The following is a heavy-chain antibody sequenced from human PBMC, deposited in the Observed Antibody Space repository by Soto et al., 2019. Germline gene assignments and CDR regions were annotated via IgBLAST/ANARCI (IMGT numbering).Heavy chain of an antibody. J-gene: IGHJ4*02. CDR3: AVTVTGSRSPLAH. CDR2: IIPIYASP. V-gene: IGHV1-69*06. D-gene: IGHD3-9*01. Sequence: QVQLVQSGAEVKKPGSSVKVSCKASGGTFSNNAISWVRQAPGQGLEWMGGIIPIYASPNYAQNFQGRVTVTADKATSTVYLELSRLKFAVSAIYYCAVTVTGSRSPLAHWGRGTLVIVSS. CDR1: GGTFSNNA.